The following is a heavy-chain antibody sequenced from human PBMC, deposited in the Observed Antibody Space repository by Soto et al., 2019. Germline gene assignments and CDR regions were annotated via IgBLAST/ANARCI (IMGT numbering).Heavy chain of an antibody. Sequence: NPSETLSLTCTVSGGSINNGDYFWAWIRQPPGKGLEWIGSVHYSGGAYYNSSLKGRVTISTDTSTNHFSLKLMSVTAADTAVYFCSGFVGGAPRQRAALEPEREWAAQGALAGALHWG. CDR3: SGFVGGAPRQRAALEPEREWAAQGALAGALH. J-gene: IGHJ1*01. V-gene: IGHV4-39*02. CDR1: GGSINNGDYF. D-gene: IGHD3-10*01. CDR2: VHYSGGA.